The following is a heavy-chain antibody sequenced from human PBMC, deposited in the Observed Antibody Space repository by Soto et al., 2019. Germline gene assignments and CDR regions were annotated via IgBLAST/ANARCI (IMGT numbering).Heavy chain of an antibody. V-gene: IGHV3-7*01. CDR2: IKQDGSEK. CDR1: GFAFSGYW. CDR3: ARASSVDAY. D-gene: IGHD5-12*01. J-gene: IGHJ4*02. Sequence: EVQLVESGGDLVQPGGSLRLSCAASGFAFSGYWMSWGRQAPGKGLEGVANIKQDGSEKYDVDSVKGRFTITRVNAKNSLYPQMNSLRVEDTAVYYCARASSVDAYWGEGTLVTVSS.